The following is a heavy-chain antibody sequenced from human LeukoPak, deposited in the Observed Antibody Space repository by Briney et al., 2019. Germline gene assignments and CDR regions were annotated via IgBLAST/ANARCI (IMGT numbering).Heavy chain of an antibody. Sequence: SETLSLTCTVSGGSISSYYWSWIRQPPGKGLEWIGYIYYSGSTNYNPSPKSRVTISVDTSKNQFSLKLSSVTAADTAVYYCARAHGNSSSWYRGYYFDYWGQGTLVTVSS. J-gene: IGHJ4*02. CDR2: IYYSGST. V-gene: IGHV4-59*01. CDR3: ARAHGNSSSWYRGYYFDY. CDR1: GGSISSYY. D-gene: IGHD6-13*01.